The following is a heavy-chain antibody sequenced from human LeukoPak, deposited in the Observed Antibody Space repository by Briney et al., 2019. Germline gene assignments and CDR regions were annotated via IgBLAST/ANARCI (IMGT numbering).Heavy chain of an antibody. Sequence: SETLSLTCAVYGGSFSGYYWSWIRQPPGKGLEWIGEINHSGSTNYNPSLKNRVTISVDTSKNQFSLKLSSVTAADTAVYYCARDTIFSAYYYYYYGMDVWGQGTTVTVSS. J-gene: IGHJ6*02. D-gene: IGHD3-9*01. CDR1: GGSFSGYY. CDR2: INHSGST. CDR3: ARDTIFSAYYYYYYGMDV. V-gene: IGHV4-34*01.